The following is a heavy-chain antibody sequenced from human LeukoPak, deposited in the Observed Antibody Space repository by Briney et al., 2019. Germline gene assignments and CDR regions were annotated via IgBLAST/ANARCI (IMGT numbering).Heavy chain of an antibody. V-gene: IGHV3-23*01. J-gene: IGHJ1*01. CDR1: GFTFSSYS. CDR3: AKDQGYYGSGSYKEYFQY. D-gene: IGHD3-10*01. Sequence: PGGSLRLSCAASGFTFSSYSMNWVRQAPGKGLEWVSAISGSGDSTFYADSVKGRFTTSRDNSKNTLYLQMNSLRAEDTAVYYCAKDQGYYGSGSYKEYFQYWGQGTLVTVSS. CDR2: ISGSGDST.